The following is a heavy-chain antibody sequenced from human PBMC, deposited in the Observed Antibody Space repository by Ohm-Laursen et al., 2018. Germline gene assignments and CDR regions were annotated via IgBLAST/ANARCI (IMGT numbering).Heavy chain of an antibody. V-gene: IGHV3-53*01. Sequence: SLRLSCTASGFSFSGYWMSWVRQAPGKGLEWVSVIYSGGSTYYADSVKGRFTIFKDNSKNTLYLQMNRLRAEDTAVYYCVWTSHIWGQGTMVTVSS. D-gene: IGHD2-21*01. J-gene: IGHJ3*02. CDR3: VWTSHI. CDR1: GFSFSGYW. CDR2: IYSGGST.